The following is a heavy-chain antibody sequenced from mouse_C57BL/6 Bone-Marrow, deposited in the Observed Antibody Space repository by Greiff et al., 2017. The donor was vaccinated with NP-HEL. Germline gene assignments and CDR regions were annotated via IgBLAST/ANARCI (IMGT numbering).Heavy chain of an antibody. V-gene: IGHV1-69*01. D-gene: IGHD2-4*01. CDR1: GYTFTSYW. Sequence: VPLLASGPDLVLPGASVTLSCSASGYTFTSYWLHWVPQMPGQGLEWIGEIDPSDSYTNYHHQFKGKSTFTVDKSSSTAYMQLSSLTSEDSAVYDCARGDDYDVYFDYWGQGTTLTVSS. J-gene: IGHJ2*01. CDR3: ARGDDYDVYFDY. CDR2: IDPSDSYT.